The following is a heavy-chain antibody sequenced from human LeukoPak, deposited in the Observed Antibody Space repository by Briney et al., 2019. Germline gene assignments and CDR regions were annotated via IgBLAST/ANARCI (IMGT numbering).Heavy chain of an antibody. CDR2: IYPGDSDT. D-gene: IGHD3-3*01. CDR3: ARQYYDFWSAKYYFDY. V-gene: IGHV5-51*01. CDR1: GYSFTSYW. J-gene: IGHJ4*02. Sequence: GESLKISCKGSGYSFTSYWIGWVRQMPGKGLEWMGIIYPGDSDTRYSPSFQGQVTISADKSISTAYLQWSSLKASDTAMYYCARQYYDFWSAKYYFDYWGQGTLVTVSS.